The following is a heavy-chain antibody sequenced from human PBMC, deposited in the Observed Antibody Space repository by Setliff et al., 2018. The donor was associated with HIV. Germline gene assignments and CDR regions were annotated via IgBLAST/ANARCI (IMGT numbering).Heavy chain of an antibody. CDR3: ARGGRVVPAATGSNAYDI. CDR2: IIPVFGET. Sequence: APVKVSCKASGRTFSSYDISWVRQAPGQGLEWMGRIIPVFGETNYAQKFQGSVTVTADEFTSTAYMELSRLRSEDTAVYYCARGGRVVPAATGSNAYDIWGEGTKVTVSS. CDR1: GRTFSSYD. J-gene: IGHJ3*02. V-gene: IGHV1-69*13. D-gene: IGHD2-2*01.